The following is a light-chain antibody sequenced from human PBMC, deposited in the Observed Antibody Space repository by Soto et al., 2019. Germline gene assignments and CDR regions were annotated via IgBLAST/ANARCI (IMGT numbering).Light chain of an antibody. V-gene: IGKV1-5*01. CDR3: QHYNSDSWT. Sequence: DIPMTQSPSTLSASVGDRVTITCRASQSVGNWLAWYQQKPGKAPKLLIFDASSLHSGVPSRFSGSGSGTEFTLTISSLQPDDFASYYCQHYNSDSWTFGQGTKVEIK. CDR2: DAS. CDR1: QSVGNW. J-gene: IGKJ1*01.